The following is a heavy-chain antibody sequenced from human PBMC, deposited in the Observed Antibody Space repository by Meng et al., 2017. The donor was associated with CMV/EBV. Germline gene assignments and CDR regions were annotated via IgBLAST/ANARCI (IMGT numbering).Heavy chain of an antibody. CDR2: ISGSGGST. CDR3: AKLGSRYCSSTSCYPRNDAFDI. J-gene: IGHJ3*02. D-gene: IGHD2-2*01. V-gene: IGHV3-23*01. CDR1: GFTFSSYA. Sequence: LTCAASGFTFSSYAMSWVRQAPGKGLEWVSAISGSGGSTYYADSVKGRFTISRDNSKNTLYLQMNSLRAEDTAVYYCAKLGSRYCSSTSCYPRNDAFDIWGQGTMVTVSS.